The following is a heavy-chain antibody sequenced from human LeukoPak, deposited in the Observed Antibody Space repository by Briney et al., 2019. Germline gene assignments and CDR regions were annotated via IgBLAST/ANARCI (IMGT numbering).Heavy chain of an antibody. CDR2: IRYYGNNQ. Sequence: QTGGSLRLSCVMSGFNFNNYGMHWVRQAPGKGLEWVAFIRYYGNNQYYSDSVRGRFTISRDNSKKTLYLQMNSLRAEDTAVYYCAKDRGGYDFDYWGQGTLVTVSS. CDR3: AKDRGGYDFDY. CDR1: GFNFNNYG. D-gene: IGHD5-12*01. V-gene: IGHV3-30*02. J-gene: IGHJ4*02.